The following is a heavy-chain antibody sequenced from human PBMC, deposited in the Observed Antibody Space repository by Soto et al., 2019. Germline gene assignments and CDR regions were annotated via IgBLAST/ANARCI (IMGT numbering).Heavy chain of an antibody. Sequence: SETLSLTCTVSGGSMSSHYWTWLRQPPGKGLEWIGYISYSGSSYYNPSLKSRVTISADTSRNQFSLRLTSVIAADTAVYFCARADPDASVGFWGQGTLVTAPQ. CDR2: ISYSGSS. CDR3: ARADPDASVGF. CDR1: GGSMSSHY. V-gene: IGHV4-59*11. D-gene: IGHD3-16*01. J-gene: IGHJ4*02.